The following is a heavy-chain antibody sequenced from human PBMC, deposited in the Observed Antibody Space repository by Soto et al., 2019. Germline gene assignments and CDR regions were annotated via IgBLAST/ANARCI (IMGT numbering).Heavy chain of an antibody. D-gene: IGHD3-10*01. CDR3: ARASDPIRGGPFDY. V-gene: IGHV3-30-3*01. CDR1: GFTFSTST. Sequence: QVQLVESGGGVVQPGESLTLSCAASGFTFSTSTVHWLRQAPGKGLEGVAVISYDVAKKYYADSVKGRFSISRDNSKNTLYLQMNSLRPDDTAVYYCARASDPIRGGPFDYWGQGTLVTVSS. CDR2: ISYDVAKK. J-gene: IGHJ4*02.